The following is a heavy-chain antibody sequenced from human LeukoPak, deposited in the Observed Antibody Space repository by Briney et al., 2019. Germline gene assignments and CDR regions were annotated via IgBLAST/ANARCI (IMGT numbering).Heavy chain of an antibody. CDR1: GGSISSYY. CDR2: IYYSGST. CDR3: ARVGRAAARFSDI. D-gene: IGHD6-13*01. Sequence: SETLSLTCTVSGGSISSYYWSWIRQPPGKGLEWIGYIYYSGSTNYNPSLKSRVTISVDTSKNQFSLKLSSVTAADTAVYYCARVGRAAARFSDIWGQGTMVTVSS. J-gene: IGHJ3*02. V-gene: IGHV4-59*12.